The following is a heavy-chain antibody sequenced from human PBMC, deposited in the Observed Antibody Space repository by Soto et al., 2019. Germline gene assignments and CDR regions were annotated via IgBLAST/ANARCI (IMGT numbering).Heavy chain of an antibody. CDR2: ISAYNGNT. CDR1: GYTFTGYG. CDR3: ARVSLEWLLADY. Sequence: ASVKVSCKASGYTFTGYGISWVRQAPGQGLEWMGWISAYNGNTNYAQKLQGRVTMTTDTSTSTAYMELRSLRSDDTAVYYCARVSLEWLLADYWGQGTLVTVSS. V-gene: IGHV1-18*04. J-gene: IGHJ4*02. D-gene: IGHD3-3*01.